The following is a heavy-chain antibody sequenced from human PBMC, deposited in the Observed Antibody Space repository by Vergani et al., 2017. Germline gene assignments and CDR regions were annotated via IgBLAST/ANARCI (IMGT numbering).Heavy chain of an antibody. CDR3: ARVQAPYYFDY. J-gene: IGHJ4*02. Sequence: QVQLQESGPGLVKPSETLSLTCTVSGGSISSSSYYWSWIRQPAGKGLEWIGYIYYSGSTNYNPSLKSRVTISVDTSKNQFSLKLSSVTAADTAVYYCARVQAPYYFDYWGQGTLVTVSS. CDR2: IYYSGST. V-gene: IGHV4-61*10. CDR1: GGSISSSSYY.